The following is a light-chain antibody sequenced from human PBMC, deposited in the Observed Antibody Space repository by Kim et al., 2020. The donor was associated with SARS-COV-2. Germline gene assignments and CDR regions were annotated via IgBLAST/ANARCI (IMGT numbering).Light chain of an antibody. CDR1: LGISNS. Sequence: SASVGDTVSITWRASLGISNSLAWFRQKPGKAPESLIYEASTLQSGVPSRFQGSGSGTEFTLTINSLQPDDFATYYCHQYDSYPPTFGQGTKLEI. CDR3: HQYDSYPPT. J-gene: IGKJ2*01. CDR2: EAS. V-gene: IGKV1-16*01.